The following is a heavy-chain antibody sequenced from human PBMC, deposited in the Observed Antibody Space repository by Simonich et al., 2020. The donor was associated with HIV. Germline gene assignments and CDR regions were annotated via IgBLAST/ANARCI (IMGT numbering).Heavy chain of an antibody. Sequence: QVQLVQSGAEVKKPGASVKVSCKASGYTFTDYYIHWVRQAPGQGLGWMGRINPNSGVTDYAQNFKGRVAMTRDTSMSTAYMELSRPTSDDTAVYFCAREGAMLDEAFDVWGQGTMVTVSS. CDR1: GYTFTDYY. D-gene: IGHD1-1*01. CDR2: INPNSGVT. CDR3: AREGAMLDEAFDV. J-gene: IGHJ3*01. V-gene: IGHV1-2*02.